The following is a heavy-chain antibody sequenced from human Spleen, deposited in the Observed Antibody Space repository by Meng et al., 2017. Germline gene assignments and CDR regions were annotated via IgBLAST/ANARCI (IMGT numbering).Heavy chain of an antibody. CDR2: MKSNVDGGTV. D-gene: IGHD4-23*01. J-gene: IGHJ6*02. Sequence: GESLKISCAASGFTFSNAWMTWVRQAPGKGLEWIGRMKSNVDGGTVDYAAAVKGRFFISRDDSENTFYLQMNSLKTEDTAVYYCMADASTVAPHYYYGMDIWGQGNMVNV. CDR1: GFTFSNAW. V-gene: IGHV3-15*01. CDR3: MADASTVAPHYYYGMDI.